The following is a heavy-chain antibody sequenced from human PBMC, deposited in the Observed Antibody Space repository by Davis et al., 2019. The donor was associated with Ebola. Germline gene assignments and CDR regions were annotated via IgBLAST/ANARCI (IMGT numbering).Heavy chain of an antibody. CDR1: GFTFSSYS. J-gene: IGHJ6*04. Sequence: GESLMISCAASGFTFSSYSMNWVRPAPGKGLEWVSYISSSSSTIYYADSVKGRFTISRDNDKNSLYLQMNSLRDEDTAVYYCARDPPYNWNYESSPVVVASLNYGMDVWGKGTTVTVSS. CDR3: ARDPPYNWNYESSPVVVASLNYGMDV. CDR2: ISSSSSTI. V-gene: IGHV3-48*02. D-gene: IGHD1-7*01.